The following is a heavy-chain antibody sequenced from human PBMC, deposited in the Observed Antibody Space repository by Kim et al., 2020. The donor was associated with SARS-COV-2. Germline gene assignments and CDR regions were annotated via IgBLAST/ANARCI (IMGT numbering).Heavy chain of an antibody. J-gene: IGHJ6*03. Sequence: SETLSLTCTVSGGSISSYYWSWIRQPPGKGLEWIGYIYYSGSTNYNPSLKSRVTISVDTSKNQFSLKLSSVTAADTAVYYCARGVLPFGVVIRYYYYMDVWGKGTTVTVSS. V-gene: IGHV4-59*01. D-gene: IGHD3-3*01. CDR3: ARGVLPFGVVIRYYYYMDV. CDR1: GGSISSYY. CDR2: IYYSGST.